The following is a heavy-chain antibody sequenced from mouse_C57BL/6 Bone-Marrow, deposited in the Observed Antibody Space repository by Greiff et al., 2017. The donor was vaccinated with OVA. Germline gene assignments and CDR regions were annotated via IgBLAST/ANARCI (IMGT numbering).Heavy chain of an antibody. CDR2: ISNLAYSI. V-gene: IGHV5-15*01. Sequence: VQLQESGGGLVQPGGSLKLSCAASGFTFSDYGMAWVRQAPRKGPEWVAFISNLAYSIYYADTVTGRFTISRENAKNTLYLEMSSLRSEDTAMYYCARYDYDLYYLDYWGQGTTLTVSS. CDR3: ARYDYDLYYLDY. CDR1: GFTFSDYG. D-gene: IGHD2-4*01. J-gene: IGHJ2*01.